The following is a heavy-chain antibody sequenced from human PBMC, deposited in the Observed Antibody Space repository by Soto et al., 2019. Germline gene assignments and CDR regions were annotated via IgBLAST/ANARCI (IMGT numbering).Heavy chain of an antibody. D-gene: IGHD6-19*01. V-gene: IGHV3-30-3*01. J-gene: IGHJ4*02. Sequence: TGGSLRLSCGASGFTFSSYAMHWVRQAPGKGLEWVAVISYDGSNKYSADSVKGRFTISRDNSKNTLYLQMNSLRAEDTAVYYCARGTRVAVAGKIDYWGQGTLVTSPQ. CDR3: ARGTRVAVAGKIDY. CDR2: ISYDGSNK. CDR1: GFTFSSYA.